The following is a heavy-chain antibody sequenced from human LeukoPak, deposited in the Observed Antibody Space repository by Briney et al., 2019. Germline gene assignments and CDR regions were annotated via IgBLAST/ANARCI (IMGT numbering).Heavy chain of an antibody. Sequence: SETLSLTCTVSGGSISSSSYDWGWIRQPPGKGREWIVRIDYSGNTYDNPSLKSLITISVNTSKNQYSLKLSSVTAADTAVYYCASLRYCSSTSCLRWFDPWGQGTLVTVSS. V-gene: IGHV4-39*01. CDR2: IDYSGNT. CDR3: ASLRYCSSTSCLRWFDP. J-gene: IGHJ5*02. D-gene: IGHD2-2*01. CDR1: GGSISSSSYD.